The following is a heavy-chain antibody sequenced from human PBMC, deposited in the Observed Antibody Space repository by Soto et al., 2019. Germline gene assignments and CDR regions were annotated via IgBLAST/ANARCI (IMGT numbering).Heavy chain of an antibody. J-gene: IGHJ6*02. V-gene: IGHV3-21*01. D-gene: IGHD2-15*01. CDR3: ARDCSGGSCYPGMDV. CDR2: ISSSGYI. Sequence: EVQLVESGGGLVKPGGSLRLSCTASGFNFNSYTINWVRQDPGKRLEWLSSISSSGYIFSTDSVRGRFTISSDNAKNSVYLQINSLMAEDAAVYFCARDCSGGSCYPGMDVWGQGTTVTVSS. CDR1: GFNFNSYT.